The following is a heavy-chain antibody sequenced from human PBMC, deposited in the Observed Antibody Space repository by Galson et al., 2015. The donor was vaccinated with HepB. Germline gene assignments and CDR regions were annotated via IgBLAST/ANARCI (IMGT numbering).Heavy chain of an antibody. Sequence: SLRLSCAASGFTFSSYAMHWVRQAPGKGLEWVAVISYDGSNKYYADSVKGRFTISRDNSKNTLYLQMNSLRAEDTAVYYCARDLEGVLRRANYWGQGTLVTVSS. J-gene: IGHJ4*02. CDR2: ISYDGSNK. CDR1: GFTFSSYA. CDR3: ARDLEGVLRRANY. V-gene: IGHV3-30-3*01. D-gene: IGHD3-16*01.